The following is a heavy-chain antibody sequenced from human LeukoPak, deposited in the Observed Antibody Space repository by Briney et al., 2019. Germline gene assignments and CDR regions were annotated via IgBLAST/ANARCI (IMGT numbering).Heavy chain of an antibody. J-gene: IGHJ3*02. CDR3: ARESRIQLWFAFDI. V-gene: IGHV3-21*01. CDR1: GFTFSSYS. CDR2: ISSSSSYI. Sequence: GGSLRLSCAASGFTFSSYSMNWVRQAPGKGLEWVSSISSSSSYIYYADSVKGRFTISRDNAKNSLYLQMNSLRAEDTAVYYCARESRIQLWFAFDIWGQGTMVTASS. D-gene: IGHD5-18*01.